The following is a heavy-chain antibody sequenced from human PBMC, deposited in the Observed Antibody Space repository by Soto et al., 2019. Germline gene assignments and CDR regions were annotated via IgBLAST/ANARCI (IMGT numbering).Heavy chain of an antibody. CDR3: ARDRRRSNTGIDP. CDR1: GDSITSSTW. Sequence: QVQLQESGPGLVKPSETLSLTCAVSGDSITSSTWWSWVRQPPGKGLQWIGDIYHSGSTNYNPSLRSRVTIAVQKSKNQFSLKLTSVTAADTAIYFCARDRRRSNTGIDPWGQGTLVTVSS. V-gene: IGHV4-4*02. CDR2: IYHSGST. D-gene: IGHD2-2*02. J-gene: IGHJ5*02.